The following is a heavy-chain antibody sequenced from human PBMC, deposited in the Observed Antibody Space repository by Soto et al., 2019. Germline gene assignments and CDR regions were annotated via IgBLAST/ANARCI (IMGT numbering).Heavy chain of an antibody. CDR3: ARWLSCSSTSCYAYYFDY. D-gene: IGHD2-2*01. J-gene: IGHJ4*02. Sequence: ASVKVSCKASGYTFTSYAMHWVRQAPGQRLEWMGWINAGNGNTKYSQKFQGRVTITRDTSASTSYMELSSLRSEDTAVYYCARWLSCSSTSCYAYYFDYWGQGTLVTVSS. CDR2: INAGNGNT. V-gene: IGHV1-3*01. CDR1: GYTFTSYA.